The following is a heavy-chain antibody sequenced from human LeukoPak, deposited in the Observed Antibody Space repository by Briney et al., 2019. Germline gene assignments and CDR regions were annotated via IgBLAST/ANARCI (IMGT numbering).Heavy chain of an antibody. CDR2: IYHSGST. CDR1: GYSISSGYY. CDR3: ARSDPGAPGSHHFDY. Sequence: SETLSLTCTVSGYSISSGYYWGWIRQPPGKGLEWIGSIYHSGSTYYNPSLKSRVTISVDTSKNQFSLKLSSVTAADTAVYYCARSDPGAPGSHHFDYWGQGTLVTVSS. D-gene: IGHD2-15*01. V-gene: IGHV4-38-2*02. J-gene: IGHJ4*02.